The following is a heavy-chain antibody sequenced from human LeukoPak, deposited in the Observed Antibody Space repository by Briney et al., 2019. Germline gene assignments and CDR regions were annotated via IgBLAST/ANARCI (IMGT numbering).Heavy chain of an antibody. CDR2: IHYSGST. CDR3: AREHDSSGYYQVDY. Sequence: PSQTLSLTCTVSGGSISSGDYYWSWSRQPPGKGLEWIGYIHYSGSTYYNPSLKSRVTISVDTSKNQFSLKLSSVTAADTAVYYCAREHDSSGYYQVDYWGQGTLVTVSS. V-gene: IGHV4-30-4*08. CDR1: GGSISSGDYY. J-gene: IGHJ4*02. D-gene: IGHD3-22*01.